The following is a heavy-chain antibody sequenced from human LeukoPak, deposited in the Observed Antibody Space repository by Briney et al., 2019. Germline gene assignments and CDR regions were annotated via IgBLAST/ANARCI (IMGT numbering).Heavy chain of an antibody. CDR1: GFTFSSYA. D-gene: IGHD3-3*01. J-gene: IGHJ4*02. Sequence: GGSLRLSCAASGFTFSSYAMSWVRQAPGKGLEWVSAISGSGGSTYYADSAKGRFTISRDNSKNTLYLQMNSLRAEDTAVYYCAKDGPNPDYDFWSGYADYFDYWGQGTLVTVSS. CDR3: AKDGPNPDYDFWSGYADYFDY. V-gene: IGHV3-23*01. CDR2: ISGSGGST.